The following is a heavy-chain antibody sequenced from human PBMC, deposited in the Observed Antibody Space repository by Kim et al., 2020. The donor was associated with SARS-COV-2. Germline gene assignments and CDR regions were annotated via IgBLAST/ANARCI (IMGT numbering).Heavy chain of an antibody. D-gene: IGHD3-3*01. CDR2: IYPGDSDT. V-gene: IGHV5-51*01. Sequence: GESLKISCKGSGYSFTSYWIGWVRQMPGKGLEWMGIIYPGDSDTRYSPSFQGQVTISADKSISTAYLQWSSLKASDTAMYYCARGADFWSGYNYGMDVWGQGTTVTVSS. CDR1: GYSFTSYW. CDR3: ARGADFWSGYNYGMDV. J-gene: IGHJ6*02.